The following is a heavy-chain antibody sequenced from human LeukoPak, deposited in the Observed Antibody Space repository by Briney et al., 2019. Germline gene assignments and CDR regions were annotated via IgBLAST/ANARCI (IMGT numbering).Heavy chain of an antibody. CDR2: ISLSSTAI. CDR3: AKGVQPYDFWSGYYLWPLDY. Sequence: GGSLRLSCATSGFIFSTYNMNWVRQAPGKGLEWVSYISLSSTAIYYADSVKGRFTVSRDNAKNTLYLQMNSLRAEDTAVYYCAKGVQPYDFWSGYYLWPLDYWGQGTLVTVSS. CDR1: GFIFSTYN. V-gene: IGHV3-48*01. J-gene: IGHJ4*02. D-gene: IGHD3-3*01.